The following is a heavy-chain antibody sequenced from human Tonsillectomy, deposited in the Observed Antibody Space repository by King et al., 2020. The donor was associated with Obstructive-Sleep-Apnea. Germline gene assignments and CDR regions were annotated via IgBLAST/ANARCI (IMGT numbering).Heavy chain of an antibody. V-gene: IGHV1-58*02. CDR2: IVVGSGKT. D-gene: IGHD3-10*01. CDR3: AAGTRSYYGSGGSNPDFYYGMDV. CDR1: GFTLTSSA. J-gene: IGHJ6*02. Sequence: QLVESGPEVKKPGTSVKVSCKASGFTLTSSAMQWVRQARGQHLEWIGWIVVGSGKTNYAQKFQERVTITRDMSTSTAHMELSSLRSEDTAVYYCAAGTRSYYGSGGSNPDFYYGMDVWGQGTTVTVSS.